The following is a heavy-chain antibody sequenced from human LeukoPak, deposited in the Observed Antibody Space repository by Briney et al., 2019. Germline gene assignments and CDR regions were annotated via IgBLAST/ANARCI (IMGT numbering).Heavy chain of an antibody. Sequence: GASVKVSCKASGYTFTSYDINWVRQATRQGLEWMGWMNPNSGNTGYAQKFQGRVTITRNTSISTAYMELSSLRSEDTAVYYCAREGSGSYYEFDYWGQGTLVTVSS. CDR3: AREGSGSYYEFDY. V-gene: IGHV1-8*03. CDR2: MNPNSGNT. J-gene: IGHJ4*02. CDR1: GYTFTSYD. D-gene: IGHD1-26*01.